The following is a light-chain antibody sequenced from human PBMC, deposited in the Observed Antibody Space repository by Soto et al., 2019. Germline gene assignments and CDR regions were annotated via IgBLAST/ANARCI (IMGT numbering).Light chain of an antibody. V-gene: IGLV2-14*01. CDR2: EVS. CDR3: SSYTSSSIVV. J-gene: IGLJ2*01. Sequence: QSALTQPASVSGSPGQSITISCTGTSSDVGGYNYVSWYQQHPGKAPKLMIYEVSNRPSGVSNRFSGSKSGNTASLTISGRQAEDEADYYCSSYTSSSIVVFCGGTQLTVL. CDR1: SSDVGGYNY.